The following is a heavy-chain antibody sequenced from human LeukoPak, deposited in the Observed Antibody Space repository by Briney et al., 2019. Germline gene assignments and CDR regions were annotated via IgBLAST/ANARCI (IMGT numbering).Heavy chain of an antibody. CDR3: ARSRSSYWYFDL. CDR2: IYYSGST. J-gene: IGHJ2*01. CDR1: GGSISSSSYY. Sequence: PSETLSLTCTVSGGSISSSSYYWGWIRQPPGKGLEWIGSIYYSGSTYYNPSLKSRVTISVDTSKNQFSLKLSSVTAADTAVYYCARSRSSYWYFDLWGRGTLVTVSS. V-gene: IGHV4-39*01.